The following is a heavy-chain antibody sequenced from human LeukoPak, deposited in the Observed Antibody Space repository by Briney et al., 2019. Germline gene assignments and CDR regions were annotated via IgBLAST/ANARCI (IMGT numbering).Heavy chain of an antibody. CDR3: ARERYSSGWYLSYFDY. CDR2: ISAYNGNT. D-gene: IGHD6-19*01. V-gene: IGHV1-18*01. Sequence: ASVKVSCKASGYTFTSYGISWVRQAPGQGLEWMGWISAYNGNTIYAQKLQGRVTMTTDTSTSTAYMELRSLRSDDTAVYYCARERYSSGWYLSYFDYWGQGTLVTVSS. CDR1: GYTFTSYG. J-gene: IGHJ4*02.